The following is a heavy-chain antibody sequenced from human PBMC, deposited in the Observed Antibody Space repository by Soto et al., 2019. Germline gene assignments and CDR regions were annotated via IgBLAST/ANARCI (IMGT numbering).Heavy chain of an antibody. CDR1: GFTLSSYS. CDR3: ASASSGSYYFTPPDY. D-gene: IGHD3-10*01. CDR2: ISSSSSTI. J-gene: IGHJ4*02. Sequence: PGGSLRLPCAASGFTLSSYSMNWVRQAPGKGLEWVSYISSSSSTIYYADSVKGRFTISKDNAKNSLYLQMNSLRDEDTAVYYCASASSGSYYFTPPDYWGQGTLVTGSS. V-gene: IGHV3-48*02.